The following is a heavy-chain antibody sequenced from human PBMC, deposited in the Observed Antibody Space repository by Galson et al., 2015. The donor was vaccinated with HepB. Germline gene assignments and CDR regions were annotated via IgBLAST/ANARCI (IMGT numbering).Heavy chain of an antibody. J-gene: IGHJ4*02. Sequence: ALVKPTQTLTLTCTFSGFSLSTSGMCVSWIRQPPGKALERLARIDWDDDKYYSTSLKTRLTISKDTSKNQVVLTMTNMDPVDTATYYCARTSYSGWYSDYWGQGTLVTVSS. V-gene: IGHV2-70*11. CDR1: GFSLSTSGMC. CDR2: IDWDDDK. D-gene: IGHD6-19*01. CDR3: ARTSYSGWYSDY.